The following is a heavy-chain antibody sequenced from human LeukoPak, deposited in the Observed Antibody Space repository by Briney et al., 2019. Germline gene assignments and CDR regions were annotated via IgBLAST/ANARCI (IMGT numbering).Heavy chain of an antibody. D-gene: IGHD4-11*01. CDR2: IYPGGSQI. Sequence: GESLKISCKASSYNFANYWFGWVRQMPGEGLEWMGLIYPGGSQIVYSPSFQGQVTISVDWSTSTVYLQWSTLKASDTAMYYCARRDYTSVWFDPWGQGTLVIVSS. CDR3: ARRDYTSVWFDP. V-gene: IGHV5-51*01. J-gene: IGHJ5*02. CDR1: SYNFANYW.